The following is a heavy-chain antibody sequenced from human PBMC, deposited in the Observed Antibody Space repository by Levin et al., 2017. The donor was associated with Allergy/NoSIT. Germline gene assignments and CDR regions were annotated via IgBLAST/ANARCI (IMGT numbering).Heavy chain of an antibody. CDR1: GFTFSTYW. CDR3: ARLHDYSDFDY. J-gene: IGHJ4*02. CDR2: IKQDGSEK. Sequence: GGSRRLSCAASGFTFSTYWMSWVRQAPGKGLEWVANIKQDGSEKYYVDSVKGRFTFSRDNAKNSLYLQMNSLRAEDTAVYYCARLHDYSDFDYWGQGTLVTVSS. V-gene: IGHV3-7*01. D-gene: IGHD4-11*01.